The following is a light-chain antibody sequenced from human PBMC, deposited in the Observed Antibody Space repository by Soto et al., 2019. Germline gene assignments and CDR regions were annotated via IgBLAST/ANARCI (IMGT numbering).Light chain of an antibody. Sequence: EIVLTQSPGTLSLSPGERASLSCRASQSVSTDLAWFLQKPGQAPRLLIYDASNRATGIPARFSGGGSGTDFTLTISSLEPEDFAVYYCQQRNSWPPTFGGGTKVEIK. J-gene: IGKJ4*01. CDR1: QSVSTD. CDR3: QQRNSWPPT. CDR2: DAS. V-gene: IGKV3-11*01.